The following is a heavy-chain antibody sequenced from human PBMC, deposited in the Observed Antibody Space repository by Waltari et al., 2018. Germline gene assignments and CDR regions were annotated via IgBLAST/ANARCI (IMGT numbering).Heavy chain of an antibody. J-gene: IGHJ5*02. Sequence: LQLPESGPVLVKPSETPSLTCSVSGASIPRNSYYGGWNRPSPGKGLAWIGSIYYPGTTYYNPSLNSRVTVSVDTSENQFSLRLSSVTAADTAVYYCAPGVGATPPPYSWGQGALVTVSS. CDR3: APGVGATPPPYS. CDR1: GASIPRNSYY. D-gene: IGHD1-26*01. V-gene: IGHV4-39*05. CDR2: IYYPGTT.